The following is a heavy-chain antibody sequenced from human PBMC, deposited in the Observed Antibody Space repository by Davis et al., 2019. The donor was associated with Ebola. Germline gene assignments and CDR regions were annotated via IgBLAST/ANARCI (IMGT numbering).Heavy chain of an antibody. J-gene: IGHJ6*02. V-gene: IGHV4-38-2*01. Sequence: PSETLSLTCAVSGYSLSSGYYWGWIRQPPGKGLEWIGRIYASGSTTYNPSLMSRVTMSVDTSKNQFSLNLSSVTAADTAVYYCALGPLQYHTGGMDVWGQGTTVTVSS. D-gene: IGHD4-11*01. CDR1: GYSLSSGYY. CDR2: IYASGST. CDR3: ALGPLQYHTGGMDV.